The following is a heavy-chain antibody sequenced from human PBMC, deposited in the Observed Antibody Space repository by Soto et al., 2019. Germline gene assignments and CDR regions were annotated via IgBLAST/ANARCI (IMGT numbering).Heavy chain of an antibody. CDR1: GFTFSSYS. CDR2: ISSSSSYI. J-gene: IGHJ4*02. CDR3: ARDRSPRCSGGSCYSGFDY. D-gene: IGHD2-15*01. Sequence: GGSLRLSCAASGFTFSSYSMNWVRQAPGKGLEWVSSISSSSSYIYYADSVKGRFTISRDNAKNSLYLQMNSLRAEDTAVYYCARDRSPRCSGGSCYSGFDYWGQGTLVTVSS. V-gene: IGHV3-21*01.